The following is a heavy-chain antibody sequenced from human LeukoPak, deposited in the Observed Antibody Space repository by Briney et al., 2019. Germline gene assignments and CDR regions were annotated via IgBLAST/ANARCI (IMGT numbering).Heavy chain of an antibody. Sequence: GGSLRLSCAASGFAFSTFAMSWVRQDPGRGLEWVSSITGAGDTTFYPESVKGRFTISRDNPKNTLYLQMNSLRVEDTALYFCVRDRNYYEALQRSYWGQGTLVTVSS. CDR1: GFAFSTFA. CDR2: ITGAGDTT. V-gene: IGHV3-23*01. CDR3: VRDRNYYEALQRSY. D-gene: IGHD3-16*01. J-gene: IGHJ4*02.